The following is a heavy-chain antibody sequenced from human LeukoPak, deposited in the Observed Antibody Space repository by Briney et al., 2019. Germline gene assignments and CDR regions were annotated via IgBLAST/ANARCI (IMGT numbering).Heavy chain of an antibody. D-gene: IGHD5-12*01. CDR3: ARDPRVWWLTSLEGNWFDP. Sequence: GGSLRLSCAASGFTFSSYSMNWVRQAPGKGLEWVSYISSSSSTIYYADSAKGRFTISRDNAKNSLYLQMNSLRDEDTAVYYCARDPRVWWLTSLEGNWFDPWGQGTLVTVSS. J-gene: IGHJ5*02. CDR1: GFTFSSYS. CDR2: ISSSSSTI. V-gene: IGHV3-48*02.